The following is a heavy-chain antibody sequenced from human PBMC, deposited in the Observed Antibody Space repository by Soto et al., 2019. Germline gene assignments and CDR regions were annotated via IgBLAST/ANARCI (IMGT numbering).Heavy chain of an antibody. Sequence: SETLSVTSAVSGKSTSSGCYWPWIRQPPGERREWNGSSSGSGTTYYNPSLQSRVTIAVDTSNNQFSLKLSSVTVADSAVYYFARTDNVGYYPDCGQGALVTVSS. D-gene: IGHD3-3*01. CDR2: SSGSGTT. V-gene: IGHV4-38-2*01. J-gene: IGHJ4*02. CDR3: ARTDNVGYYPD. CDR1: GKSTSSGCY.